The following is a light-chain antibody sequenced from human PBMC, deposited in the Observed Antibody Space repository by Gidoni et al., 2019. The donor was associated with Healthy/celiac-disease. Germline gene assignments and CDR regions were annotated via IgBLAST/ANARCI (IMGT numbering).Light chain of an antibody. CDR3: QQRSNWPMCS. CDR1: QSVSSS. J-gene: IGKJ2*04. V-gene: IGKV3-11*01. CDR2: DAA. Sequence: IVLTQSPATLSLSPGERATLSCRASQSVSSSLAWYQQQPGQAPRRLIDDAANRSTGIPARFSGSWSGTDSTLTISSLEPEDFAVYYCQQRSNWPMCSFGQGTKLEIK.